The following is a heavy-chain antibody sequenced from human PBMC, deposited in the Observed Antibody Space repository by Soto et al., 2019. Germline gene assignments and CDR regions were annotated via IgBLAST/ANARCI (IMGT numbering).Heavy chain of an antibody. J-gene: IGHJ5*02. CDR3: ARGIGFDGRGRWLDP. D-gene: IGHD2-15*01. V-gene: IGHV1-46*01. CDR1: GYTFTSNN. CDR2: INPSSGGT. Sequence: GASVKVSCKASGYTFTSNNIHWVRRAPGQGLEWMGRINPSSGGTTYAQKFQGRVSMIRDTSTSTVYMELSSLRSDDTAVYYCARGIGFDGRGRWLDPWGQGSLVTVSS.